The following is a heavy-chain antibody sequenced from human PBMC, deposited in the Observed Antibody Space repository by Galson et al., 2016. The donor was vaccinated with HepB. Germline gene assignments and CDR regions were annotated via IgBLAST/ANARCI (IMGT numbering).Heavy chain of an antibody. CDR3: VRVGGVLRYFDWLRN. J-gene: IGHJ4*02. CDR1: GFTFSGYA. D-gene: IGHD3-9*01. Sequence: SLRLSCATSGFTFSGYAMHWVRQAPGKGLEWVAVVSRDGNKRYYADSMNGRFTISRDNSKGTLDLLISSLRLEDTAVYYCVRVGGVLRYFDWLRNWGQGTLVTVSS. V-gene: IGHV3-30*04. CDR2: VSRDGNKR.